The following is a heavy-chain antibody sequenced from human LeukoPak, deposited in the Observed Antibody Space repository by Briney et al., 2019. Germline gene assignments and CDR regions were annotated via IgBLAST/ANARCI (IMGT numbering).Heavy chain of an antibody. Sequence: TLSLTCTVSGGSFSSGSYYWSWIRQPAGKGLEWIGRIYTSGSTNYNPSLKSRVTISVDTSMNQFSLKLSSVTAADTAVYYCARGGGDWGFHQSDYWGQGTLVTVSS. D-gene: IGHD2-21*01. J-gene: IGHJ4*02. CDR3: ARGGGDWGFHQSDY. CDR2: IYTSGST. CDR1: GGSFSSGSYY. V-gene: IGHV4-61*02.